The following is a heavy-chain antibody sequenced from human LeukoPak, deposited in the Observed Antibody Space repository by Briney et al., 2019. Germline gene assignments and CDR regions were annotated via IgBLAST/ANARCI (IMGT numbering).Heavy chain of an antibody. Sequence: GGSLRLSCEASGFVFGHSWMSWVRQAPGKGLEWVANINLDGSEINYLDSLAGRLTISRDNAKDSLYLQMNGLRAEDTAVYFCVRDRGYSTFDYWGQGTLVTVSS. CDR3: VRDRGYSTFDY. CDR1: GFVFGHSW. D-gene: IGHD3-22*01. CDR2: INLDGSEI. V-gene: IGHV3-7*03. J-gene: IGHJ4*02.